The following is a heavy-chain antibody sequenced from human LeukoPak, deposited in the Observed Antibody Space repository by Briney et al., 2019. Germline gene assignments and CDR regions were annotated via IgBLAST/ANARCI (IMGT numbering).Heavy chain of an antibody. D-gene: IGHD3-22*01. V-gene: IGHV3-74*01. CDR1: GFTFSSYW. J-gene: IGHJ4*02. CDR3: AKDNHYDSSGYY. Sequence: GGSLRLSCAASGFTFSSYWMHWVRQAPGKGLVWVSRINSDGSSTSYADSVKGRFTISRDNAKNTLYLQMNSLRVEDTAVYYCAKDNHYDSSGYYWGQGTLVTVSS. CDR2: INSDGSST.